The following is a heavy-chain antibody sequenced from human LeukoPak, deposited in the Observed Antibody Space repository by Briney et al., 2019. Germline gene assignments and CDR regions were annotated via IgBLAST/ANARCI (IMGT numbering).Heavy chain of an antibody. J-gene: IGHJ4*02. CDR1: GFTFSSYA. CDR2: ISESGGST. D-gene: IGHD1-1*01. CDR3: VTWNYVEY. Sequence: GGSLRLSCTASGFTFSSYAMSWVRQDPGKGLEWVSSISESGGSTNYADSVKGRFTISRDNSKSTLYLQMNSLRAEDSAVYYCVTWNYVEYWGQGTLVTVSS. V-gene: IGHV3-23*01.